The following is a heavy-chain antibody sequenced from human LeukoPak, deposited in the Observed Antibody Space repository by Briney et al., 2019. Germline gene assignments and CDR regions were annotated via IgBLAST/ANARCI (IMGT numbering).Heavy chain of an antibody. CDR2: INAGNGNT. CDR1: GYTFTNYA. CDR3: ARYSSRWSHRY. D-gene: IGHD6-13*01. V-gene: IGHV1-3*01. J-gene: IGHJ4*02. Sequence: ASVKVSCKASGYTFTNYAINWVRQAPGQRLEWMGWINAGNGNTKYSQEFQGRVTMTTDTSTSTAYMELRSLRSDDTAVYYCARYSSRWSHRYWGQGTLVTVSS.